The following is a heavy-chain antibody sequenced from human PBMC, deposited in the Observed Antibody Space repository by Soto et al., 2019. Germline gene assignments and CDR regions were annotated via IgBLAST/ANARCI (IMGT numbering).Heavy chain of an antibody. V-gene: IGHV1-8*01. J-gene: IGHJ4*02. D-gene: IGHD3-9*01. Sequence: ASVKVSCKASGYTLISYDINWVRQATGQGLEWMGWMNPNSGNTGYAQKFQGRVTMTRNTSISTAYMELSSLRSEDTAVYYCARDYYDILTGYSDFDYWGQGTLVTVSS. CDR2: MNPNSGNT. CDR3: ARDYYDILTGYSDFDY. CDR1: GYTLISYD.